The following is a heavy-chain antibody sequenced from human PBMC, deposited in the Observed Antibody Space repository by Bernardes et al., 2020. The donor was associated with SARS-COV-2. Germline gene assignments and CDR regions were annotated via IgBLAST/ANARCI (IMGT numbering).Heavy chain of an antibody. CDR3: ARAVLGDWYFDL. D-gene: IGHD3-16*01. V-gene: IGHV3-33*01. Sequence: GGSLRLSCAASGFTFSSYGMHWVRQAPGKGLEWVAVIWYDGSNKYYADSVKGRFTISRDNSKNTLYLQMNSLRAEDTAVYYCARAVLGDWYFDLWGRGTLVTVSS. J-gene: IGHJ2*01. CDR1: GFTFSSYG. CDR2: IWYDGSNK.